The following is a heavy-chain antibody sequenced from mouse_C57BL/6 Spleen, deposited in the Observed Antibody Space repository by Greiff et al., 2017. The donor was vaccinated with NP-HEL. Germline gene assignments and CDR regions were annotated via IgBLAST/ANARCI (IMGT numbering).Heavy chain of an antibody. CDR1: GFTFSDYG. CDR3: ARTSYGSSYWFAY. D-gene: IGHD1-1*01. Sequence: EVKLMESGGGLVKPGGSLKLSCAASGFTFSDYGMHWVRQAPEKGLEWVAYISSGSSTIYYADTVKGRFTISRDNAKNTLFLQMTSLRSEDTAMYYCARTSYGSSYWFAYWGQGTLVTVSA. J-gene: IGHJ3*01. CDR2: ISSGSSTI. V-gene: IGHV5-17*01.